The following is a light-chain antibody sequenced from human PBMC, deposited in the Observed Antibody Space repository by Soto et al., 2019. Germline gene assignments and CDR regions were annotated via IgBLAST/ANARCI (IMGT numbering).Light chain of an antibody. Sequence: QSALTQPASVSGSPGQSITISCTGTSSDVGGYNFVSWYQQHPGKAPKVMIYDVTNRPSGVSNRFSGSKSGNTASLTISGLQAEDEAAYYCASYTSSSTLYVFGAGTKVTVL. V-gene: IGLV2-14*01. CDR2: DVT. J-gene: IGLJ1*01. CDR1: SSDVGGYNF. CDR3: ASYTSSSTLYV.